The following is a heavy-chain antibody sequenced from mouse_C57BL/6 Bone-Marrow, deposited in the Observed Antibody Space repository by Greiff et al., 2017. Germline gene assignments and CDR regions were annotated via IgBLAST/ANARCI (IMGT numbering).Heavy chain of an antibody. CDR2: INPNNGGT. D-gene: IGHD4-1*01. CDR1: GYTFTDYN. CDR3: ARGGITGDYFDY. Sequence: VQLQQSGPELVKPGASVTIPCKASGYTFTDYNMDWVKQTHGKSLEWIGDINPNNGGTIYNQKFKGKATLTVDKSSSTAYMELRSLTSEDTAVYYCARGGITGDYFDYWGQGTTLTVSA. J-gene: IGHJ2*01. V-gene: IGHV1-18*01.